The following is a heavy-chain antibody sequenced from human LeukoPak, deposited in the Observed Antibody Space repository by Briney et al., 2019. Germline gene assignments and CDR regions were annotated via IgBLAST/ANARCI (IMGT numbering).Heavy chain of an antibody. CDR1: GSRFPTYW. CDR3: ARPPSRGYSSSFEY. CDR2: IYPDESNI. J-gene: IGHJ4*02. Sequence: GESLKISCKGSGSRFPTYWIAWVRQLPGKGLEWMGIIYPDESNIRYSPSFQGQVTISADKSISTAYLQWSSLKASDTAMYYCARPPSRGYSSSFEYWGQGTLVTVSS. V-gene: IGHV5-51*01. D-gene: IGHD2-2*03.